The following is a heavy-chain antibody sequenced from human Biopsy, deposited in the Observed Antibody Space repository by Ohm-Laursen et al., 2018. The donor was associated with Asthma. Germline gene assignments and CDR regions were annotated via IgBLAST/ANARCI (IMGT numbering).Heavy chain of an antibody. CDR3: AKDWSWNYVYAFDI. D-gene: IGHD1-7*01. V-gene: IGHV3-23*01. CDR2: ITGSGGST. Sequence: SLRLPCSASGFTFSSYAMSWVRQAPGKGLEWVSLITGSGGSTYYADSVKGRFTISRDNSKNTLYLQMNSLRAEDTAVYYCAKDWSWNYVYAFDIRGQGTMVTVSS. J-gene: IGHJ3*02. CDR1: GFTFSSYA.